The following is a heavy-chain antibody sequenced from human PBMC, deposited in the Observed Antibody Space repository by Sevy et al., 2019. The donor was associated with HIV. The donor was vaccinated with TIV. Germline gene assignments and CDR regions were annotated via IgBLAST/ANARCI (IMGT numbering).Heavy chain of an antibody. J-gene: IGHJ4*02. CDR3: AREVGATWDY. V-gene: IGHV4-38-2*02. Sequence: SETLSLTCAVSGYSISSGDYWGWIRQPPGKGLEWIGNIYHTGTTYYNPSLKSRVTLSVDTSKNQFSLRLSSVTAADTAVYYCAREVGATWDYWGQGTLVTVSS. D-gene: IGHD1-26*01. CDR1: GYSISSGDY. CDR2: IYHTGTT.